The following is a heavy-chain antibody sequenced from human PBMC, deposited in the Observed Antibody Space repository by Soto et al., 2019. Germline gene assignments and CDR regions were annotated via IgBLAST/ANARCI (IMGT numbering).Heavy chain of an antibody. V-gene: IGHV3-30*18. Sequence: QEHVVESGGGVVQPGMSLRLSCFASGFTFSDFAMHLVRHVPGKGLEWVAVMSDDGNNFYYANSVKGRFTISRDNCKNSRFLQMNSLGTADTATYYCAKWSPCTMCYLDRLTGDERSKSYDHDRIVWVQGTSVTVSS. CDR3: AKWSPCTMCYLDRLTGDERSKSYDHDRIV. D-gene: IGHD3-10*02. CDR1: GFTFSDFA. CDR2: MSDDGNNF. J-gene: IGHJ6*01.